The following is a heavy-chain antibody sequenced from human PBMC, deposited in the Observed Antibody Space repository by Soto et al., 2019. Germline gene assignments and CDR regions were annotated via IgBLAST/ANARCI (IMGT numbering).Heavy chain of an antibody. CDR2: ISSGSTTI. Sequence: PGGSLIGSCAASGFSFSTSTLNWVRQAPFQGLEWVSYISSGSTTIYYADSVTDRFTIYRDNGKNSLYLQMNSLRDEDTAVYYCARVRRNDASDYYGMDVWGQGTTVTVSS. J-gene: IGHJ6*02. CDR3: ARVRRNDASDYYGMDV. V-gene: IGHV3-48*02. D-gene: IGHD1-1*01. CDR1: GFSFSTST.